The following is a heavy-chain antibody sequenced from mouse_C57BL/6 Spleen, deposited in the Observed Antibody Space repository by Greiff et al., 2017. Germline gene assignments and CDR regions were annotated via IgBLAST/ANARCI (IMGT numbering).Heavy chain of an antibody. CDR1: GYTFTDYY. Sequence: QVQLQQSGAELVRPGASVKLSCKASGYTFTDYYINWVKQRPGQGLEWIARIYPGSGNTYYNEKFKGKATLTAEKSSSTAYMQLSSLTSEDSAVYFCATSLSLYYKVGYFDVWGTGTTVTVSS. D-gene: IGHD2-1*01. V-gene: IGHV1-76*01. J-gene: IGHJ1*03. CDR3: ATSLSLYYKVGYFDV. CDR2: IYPGSGNT.